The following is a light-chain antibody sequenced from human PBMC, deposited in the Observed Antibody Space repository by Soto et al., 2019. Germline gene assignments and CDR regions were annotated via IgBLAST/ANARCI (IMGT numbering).Light chain of an antibody. CDR1: NIGSKN. CDR2: RDS. CDR3: QVWDKSNVV. Sequence: SYELTQPLSVSVALGQTARIPCGGNNIGSKNVHWYQQKPGQAPVLVIYRDSDRPSGIPERFSGSSSGNTATLTISRAQAGDEADYYCQVWDKSNVVFGGGTKVTVL. V-gene: IGLV3-9*01. J-gene: IGLJ2*01.